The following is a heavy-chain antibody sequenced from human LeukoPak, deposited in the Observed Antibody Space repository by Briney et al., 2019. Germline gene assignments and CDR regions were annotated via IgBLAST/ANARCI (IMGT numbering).Heavy chain of an antibody. Sequence: GRSLRLSCAASGFTFSSYGMQWVRQAPGKGLEWVAVIWYDGSNKYYADSVKGRFTISRDNSKNTLYLQMDSLRVEDTAVYYCAREWVTVFGGFDYWGQGTLVTVSS. CDR2: IWYDGSNK. V-gene: IGHV3-33*01. CDR1: GFTFSSYG. J-gene: IGHJ4*02. CDR3: AREWVTVFGGFDY. D-gene: IGHD3-3*01.